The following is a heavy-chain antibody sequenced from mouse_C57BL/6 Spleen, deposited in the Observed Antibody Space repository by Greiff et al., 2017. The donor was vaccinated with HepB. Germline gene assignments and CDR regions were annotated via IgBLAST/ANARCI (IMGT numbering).Heavy chain of an antibody. CDR1: GFTFSSYG. CDR2: ISSGGSYT. D-gene: IGHD1-1*01. V-gene: IGHV5-6*01. J-gene: IGHJ4*01. Sequence: EVQRVESGGDLVKPGGSLKLSCAASGFTFSSYGMSWVRQTPDKRLEWVATISSGGSYTYYPDSVEGRFTISRDNAKNTLYLQMSSLKSEDTAMYYCARPITTVVGAMDYWGQGTSVTVSS. CDR3: ARPITTVVGAMDY.